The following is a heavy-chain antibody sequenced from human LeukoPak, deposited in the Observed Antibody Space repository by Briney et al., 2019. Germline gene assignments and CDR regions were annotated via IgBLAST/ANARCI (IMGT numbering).Heavy chain of an antibody. J-gene: IGHJ4*02. CDR3: ARMTGGLIPY. CDR2: INHSGST. CDR1: GGSFSGYY. V-gene: IGHV4-34*01. Sequence: SETVSLTCAAYGGSFSGYYWSWIRQPPGKGLEWIGEINHSGSTNYNPSLKSRVTISVDTSKNQFSLKLSSVTAADTAVYYCARMTGGLIPYWGQGTLVTVSS.